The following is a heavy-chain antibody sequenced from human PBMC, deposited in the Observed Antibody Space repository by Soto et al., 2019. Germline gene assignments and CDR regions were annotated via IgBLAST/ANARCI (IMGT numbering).Heavy chain of an antibody. D-gene: IGHD6-13*01. V-gene: IGHV1-2*02. CDR1: GYTFTSYD. CDR3: ARGSSRHAFDI. CDR2: MNPNSGGT. Sequence: GASVKVSCKASGYTFTSYDINWVRQATGQGLEWMGWMNPNSGGTNYAQKFQGRVTMTRDTSISTAYMELSRLRSDDTAVYYCARGSSRHAFDIWGQGTMVTVSS. J-gene: IGHJ3*02.